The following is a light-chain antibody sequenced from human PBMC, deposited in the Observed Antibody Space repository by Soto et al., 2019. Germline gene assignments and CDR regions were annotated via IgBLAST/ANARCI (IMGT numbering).Light chain of an antibody. CDR2: GNS. V-gene: IGLV1-40*01. CDR3: QSYDSSLSGFYV. J-gene: IGLJ1*01. CDR1: TSNIGAGYD. Sequence: QSVLTQPPSVSGAPGQSVTISYTGSTSNIGAGYDVHWYQQLPGTAPKLLIYGNSNRPSGVPDRFSGSKSGTSASLAITGLQAEDEADYYCQSYDSSLSGFYVFGPGTKVTVL.